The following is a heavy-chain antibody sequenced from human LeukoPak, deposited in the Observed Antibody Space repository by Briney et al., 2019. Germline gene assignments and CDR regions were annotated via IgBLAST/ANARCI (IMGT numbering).Heavy chain of an antibody. Sequence: GGSLRLSCAASGFTFSSYAMSWVRQAPGKGLEWVSAISGGGGSTYYADSVKGRFTISRDNSKNTLYLQMNSLRAEDTAVYYCARGSLGCSSTSCYPFDYWGQGTLVTVSS. V-gene: IGHV3-23*01. CDR3: ARGSLGCSSTSCYPFDY. J-gene: IGHJ4*02. D-gene: IGHD2-2*01. CDR1: GFTFSSYA. CDR2: ISGGGGST.